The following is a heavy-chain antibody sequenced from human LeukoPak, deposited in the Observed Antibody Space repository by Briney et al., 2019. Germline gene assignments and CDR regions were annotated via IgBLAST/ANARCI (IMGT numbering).Heavy chain of an antibody. D-gene: IGHD1-1*01. Sequence: ASVKVSCKVSGYTFTRFAFSWVRQAPGHGLEWMGRVNAYGGKTEYSEKLQGRLTMTRETSSSTLYLELRSLGSDDTAVYFCARDTPQHLKRFDDWGQGTLVTVSS. CDR1: GYTFTRFA. CDR3: ARDTPQHLKRFDD. CDR2: VNAYGGKT. J-gene: IGHJ4*02. V-gene: IGHV1-18*01.